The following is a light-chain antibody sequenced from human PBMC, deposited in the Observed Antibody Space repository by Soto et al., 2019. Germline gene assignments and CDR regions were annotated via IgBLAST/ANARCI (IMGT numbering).Light chain of an antibody. Sequence: QSALTQPPSASGSPGQSVTISCTGTSSDVGGYNSVSWYQQHPGNAPKLIIYEVTKRPSGVPDRFSGSKSGNTASLTVSGLQAEDEADYYCSSYAGSDSYVFGTGTKVTVL. CDR1: SSDVGGYNS. J-gene: IGLJ1*01. CDR3: SSYAGSDSYV. CDR2: EVT. V-gene: IGLV2-8*01.